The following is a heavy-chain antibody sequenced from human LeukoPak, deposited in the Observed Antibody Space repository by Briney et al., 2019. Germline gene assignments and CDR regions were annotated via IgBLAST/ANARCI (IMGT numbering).Heavy chain of an antibody. J-gene: IGHJ4*02. D-gene: IGHD2-15*01. Sequence: GESLKISCKGSGYRFTSYWIGWGRQMPGEGLEWMGIIYPGDSDTRYSPSFQGQVTISADKSISTAYLQWSSLKASDTAMYYCARSRGYCSGGSCYSDKYYFDYWGQGTLVTVSS. V-gene: IGHV5-51*01. CDR3: ARSRGYCSGGSCYSDKYYFDY. CDR2: IYPGDSDT. CDR1: GYRFTSYW.